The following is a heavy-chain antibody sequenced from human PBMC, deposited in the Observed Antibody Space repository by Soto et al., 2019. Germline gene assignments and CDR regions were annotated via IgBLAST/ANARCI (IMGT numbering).Heavy chain of an antibody. V-gene: IGHV1-69*12. CDR2: IIPIFGTA. CDR1: GGTFSSYA. D-gene: IGHD4-17*01. Sequence: QVQLVQSGAEVKKPGSSVKVSCKASGGTFSSYAISWVRQAPGQGLEWMGGIIPIFGTANYAQKVQGRVTITEDESTRTDYLELGSLRSEDTAVYYCASDGDGGYNWSDPWGQGTLVTVSS. J-gene: IGHJ5*02. CDR3: ASDGDGGYNWSDP.